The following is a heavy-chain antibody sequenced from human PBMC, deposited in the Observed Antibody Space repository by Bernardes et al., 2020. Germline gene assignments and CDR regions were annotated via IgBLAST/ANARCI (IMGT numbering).Heavy chain of an antibody. CDR1: GFTFGSYR. CDR2: ISSTSSYI. J-gene: IGHJ5*01. Sequence: GGSLRLSCAASGFTFGSYRMNWVRQAPGKGLEWVSSISSTSSYIYYADSVKGRFTISRDNAKNSLYLQMNSLRAEDTAVYYCARDRAQVVGATTNPQFDPRGQGTLVTVSS. V-gene: IGHV3-21*01. D-gene: IGHD1-26*01. CDR3: ARDRAQVVGATTNPQFDP.